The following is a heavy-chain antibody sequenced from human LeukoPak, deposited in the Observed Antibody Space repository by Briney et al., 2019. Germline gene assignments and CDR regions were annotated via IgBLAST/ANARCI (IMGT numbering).Heavy chain of an antibody. J-gene: IGHJ4*02. CDR1: GYSISSGYY. CDR3: ARGHYYDSSGYSVGFYFDY. Sequence: SETLSLTCAVSGYSISSGYYWGWIRQPPGKGLEWIGSIYQSGSTNYNPSLKSRVTISVDTSKNQFSLKLSSVTAADTAVYYCARGHYYDSSGYSVGFYFDYWGQGTLVTVSS. CDR2: IYQSGST. D-gene: IGHD3-22*01. V-gene: IGHV4-38-2*01.